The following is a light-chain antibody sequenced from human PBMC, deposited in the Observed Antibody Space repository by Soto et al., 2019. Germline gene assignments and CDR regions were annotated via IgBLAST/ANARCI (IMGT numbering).Light chain of an antibody. Sequence: EIVLTQSPGTLSLSPGERATLSCRASESISSSYLAWYQQRPGQAPRLLIYGASTRATGIPDRFSGSGSGTDFTLTISRLEPEDSAVYYCQQYGGSPRTFGQGTEVEIK. CDR1: ESISSSY. CDR2: GAS. CDR3: QQYGGSPRT. V-gene: IGKV3-20*01. J-gene: IGKJ1*01.